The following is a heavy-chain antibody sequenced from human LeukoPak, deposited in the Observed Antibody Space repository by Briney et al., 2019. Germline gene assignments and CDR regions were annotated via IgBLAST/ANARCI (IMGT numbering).Heavy chain of an antibody. CDR2: MNPNSGNT. D-gene: IGHD3-3*01. J-gene: IGHJ6*03. Sequence: ASVKVSCKTSGYTFTSYDINWVRQATGQGLEWMGWMNPNSGNTGYAQKFQGRVTITRNTSISTAYMELSSLRSEDTAVYYCARLYYDFWSGYPYYYYMDVWGKGTTVTVSS. V-gene: IGHV1-8*03. CDR1: GYTFTSYD. CDR3: ARLYYDFWSGYPYYYYMDV.